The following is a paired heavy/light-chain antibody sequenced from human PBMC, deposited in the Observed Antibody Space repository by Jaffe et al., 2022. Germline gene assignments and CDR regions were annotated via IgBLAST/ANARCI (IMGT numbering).Heavy chain of an antibody. V-gene: IGHV4-38-2*01. CDR3: ARHLRLLGADTAMAPFDP. CDR2: IYHSGST. D-gene: IGHD5-18*01. CDR1: GYSISSGYY. Sequence: QVQLQESGPGLVKPSETQSLTCAVSGYSISSGYYWGWIRQPPGKGLEWIGSIYHSGSTYYNPSLKSRVTISLDTSKNQFSLKLSSVTAADTAVYYCARHLRLLGADTAMAPFDPWGQGTLVTVSS. J-gene: IGHJ5*02.
Light chain of an antibody. Sequence: DIVMTQSPDSLAVSLGERATINCKSSQSVLYSSNNKNYLAWYQQKPGQPPKLLIYWASTRESGVPDRFSGSGSGTDFTLTISSLQAEDVAVYYCQQYYSSPWTFGQGTKVEIK. CDR3: QQYYSSPWT. J-gene: IGKJ1*01. V-gene: IGKV4-1*01. CDR1: QSVLYSSNNKNY. CDR2: WAS.